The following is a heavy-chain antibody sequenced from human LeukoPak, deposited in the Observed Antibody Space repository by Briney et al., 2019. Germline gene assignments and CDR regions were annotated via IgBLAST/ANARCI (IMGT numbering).Heavy chain of an antibody. CDR2: IYPGDSDT. V-gene: IGHV5-51*01. Sequence: GESLKISCKGSGYSFPSYWIGWVRQMPGKGLEWMGIIYPGDSDTRYSPSFQGQVTISADKSISTAYLQWSSLKASDTAMYYCATSARKAVAGAPNWFDPWGQGTLVTVSS. D-gene: IGHD6-19*01. CDR3: ATSARKAVAGAPNWFDP. J-gene: IGHJ5*02. CDR1: GYSFPSYW.